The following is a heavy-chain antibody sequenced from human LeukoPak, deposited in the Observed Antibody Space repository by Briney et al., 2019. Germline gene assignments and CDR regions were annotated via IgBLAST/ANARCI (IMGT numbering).Heavy chain of an antibody. CDR3: ASGGVAGTGYYYGMDV. D-gene: IGHD6-19*01. CDR1: GDSVSSNSAT. Sequence: SQTLSLTCAISGDSVSSNSATWNWIGQSPSRGLEWLGRTYYRSKWYYDYAVSLRGRITINPDTSKDQFSLQLNSVTPEDTAVYYCASGGVAGTGYYYGMDVWGQGTTVTVSS. V-gene: IGHV6-1*01. J-gene: IGHJ6*02. CDR2: TYYRSKWYY.